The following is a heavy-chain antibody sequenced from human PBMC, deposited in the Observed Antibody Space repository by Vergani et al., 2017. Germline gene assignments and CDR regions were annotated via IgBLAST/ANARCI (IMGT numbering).Heavy chain of an antibody. Sequence: EVQLVESGGGLVKPGGSLRLSCAASGFTFSSYSMNWVRQAPGKGLEWVSYISSSSSTIYYADSVKGRFTISRDNAKNSLYLQMNSLRAEDTAVYYCARDNSGWSNWFDPWGRGTLVTVSS. D-gene: IGHD6-19*01. CDR3: ARDNSGWSNWFDP. CDR1: GFTFSSYS. J-gene: IGHJ5*02. CDR2: ISSSSSTI. V-gene: IGHV3-48*01.